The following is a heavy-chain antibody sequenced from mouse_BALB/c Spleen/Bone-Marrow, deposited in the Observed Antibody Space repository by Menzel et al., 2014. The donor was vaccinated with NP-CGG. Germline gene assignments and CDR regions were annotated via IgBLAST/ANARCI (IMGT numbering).Heavy chain of an antibody. CDR2: IWSGGNT. CDR3: ARNSRIYYDYEGYAMDY. D-gene: IGHD2-4*01. V-gene: IGHV2-2*02. J-gene: IGHJ4*01. Sequence: VQLQESGPGLVQPSQSLSITCTVPGFSLTTYGVHWVRQSPGKGLEWLGVIWSGGNTDYNAAFISRLSISKDNSKSQVFFKMNSLQANDTAIYYCARNSRIYYDYEGYAMDYWGQGTSVTVSS. CDR1: GFSLTTYG.